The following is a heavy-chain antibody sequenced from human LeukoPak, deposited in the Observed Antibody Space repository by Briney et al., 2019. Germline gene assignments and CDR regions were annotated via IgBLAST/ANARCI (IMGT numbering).Heavy chain of an antibody. CDR2: ISGSGGST. J-gene: IGHJ1*01. CDR1: GFTFSSYA. V-gene: IGHV3-23*01. Sequence: GGSLRLSCAASGFTFSSYAMSWVRQAPGKGLEWVSAISGSGGSTYYADSVKGRFTISRDNSKNTLYLQMNSLRAEDTAVYYCAKDPFGRSGGSCYLDGYFQHWGQGTLVTVSS. D-gene: IGHD2-15*01. CDR3: AKDPFGRSGGSCYLDGYFQH.